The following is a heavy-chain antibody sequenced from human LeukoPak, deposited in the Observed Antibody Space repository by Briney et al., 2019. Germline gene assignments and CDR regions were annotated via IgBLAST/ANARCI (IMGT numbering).Heavy chain of an antibody. D-gene: IGHD2-15*01. CDR2: IYYSGST. V-gene: IGHV4-59*01. CDR1: GDSISSYY. Sequence: SETLSLTCTVSGDSISSYYCSWIRQPPGKGLEWIGYIYYSGSTSYNPSLKSRVTISLDTSNNQFSLKLRSVTAADTAVYYCARAATLLPHNWFDPWGQGTLVTVSS. J-gene: IGHJ5*02. CDR3: ARAATLLPHNWFDP.